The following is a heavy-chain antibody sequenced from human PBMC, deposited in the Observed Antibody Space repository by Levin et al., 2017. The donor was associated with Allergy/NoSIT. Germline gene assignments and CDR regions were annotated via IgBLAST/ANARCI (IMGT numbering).Heavy chain of an antibody. CDR2: VSYSGTT. J-gene: IGHJ4*02. V-gene: IGHV4-39*01. CDR1: GGSISSLSHY. Sequence: SETLSLTCTVSGGSISSLSHYWGWVRQPPGKSLEWIRSVSYSGTTYYSPSLKSRIAISIDTSENQFSLRLSSVTAADTGVFYCAGDIPGGSHWFDYWGQGALVTVSS. CDR3: AGDIPGGSHWFDY.